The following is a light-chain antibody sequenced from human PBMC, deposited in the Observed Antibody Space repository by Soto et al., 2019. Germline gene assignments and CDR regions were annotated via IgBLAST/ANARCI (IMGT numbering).Light chain of an antibody. CDR1: RSLVASDGNAY. CDR2: KVS. J-gene: IGKJ5*01. V-gene: IGKV2-24*01. CDR3: MQATQLRT. Sequence: EIALTQTPLLSPVTLGQPASISCRSSRSLVASDGNAYLTWLHQRPGQPPRPLIYKVSQRLSGVPDRFSGSGAGTDFTLHISRVEAEDVGTYFCMQATQLRTFGQGTRLEIK.